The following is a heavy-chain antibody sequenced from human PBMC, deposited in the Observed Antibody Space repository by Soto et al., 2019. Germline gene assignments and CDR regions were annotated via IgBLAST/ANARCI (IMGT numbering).Heavy chain of an antibody. V-gene: IGHV4-59*12. J-gene: IGHJ6*03. CDR3: ARTXWSGSLLDYYYMDV. CDR2: ISYSGST. Sequence: SETLSLTCTVSGGSLNNYYWSWIRQPPGKGLEWIGYISYSGSTNYSPSLRGLVTISVDTSKSQFPLRLASVTAADTAVYHCARTXWSGSLLDYYYMDVWGKGTTVTVSS. CDR1: GGSLNNYY. D-gene: IGHD3-3*01.